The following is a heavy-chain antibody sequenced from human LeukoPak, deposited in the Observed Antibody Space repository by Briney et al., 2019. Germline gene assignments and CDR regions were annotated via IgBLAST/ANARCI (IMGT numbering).Heavy chain of an antibody. CDR2: INSDGSST. D-gene: IGHD6-13*01. V-gene: IGHV3-74*01. CDR1: GFTFSSYW. J-gene: IGHJ6*02. CDR3: ARDPLIAAAGGYGMDV. Sequence: PGGSLRLSCAASGFTFSSYWMPWVRQAPGKGLVWVSRINSDGSSTSYADSVKGRFTISRDNAKNTLYLQMNSLRAEDTAVYYCARDPLIAAAGGYGMDVWGQGTTVTVSS.